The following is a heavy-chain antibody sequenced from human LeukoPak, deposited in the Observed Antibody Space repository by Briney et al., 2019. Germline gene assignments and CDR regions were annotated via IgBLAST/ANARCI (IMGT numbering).Heavy chain of an antibody. CDR2: IKQDGSEK. CDR1: GFTFSSYW. Sequence: QAGGSLRLSCAASGFTFSSYWMSWVRQAPGKGLEWVANIKQDGSEKYYVDSVKGRFTISRDNAKNSLYLQMNSLRAEDTAVYYCARDYYDILTGYYYYYMDVWGKGTTVTVSS. J-gene: IGHJ6*03. D-gene: IGHD3-9*01. CDR3: ARDYYDILTGYYYYYMDV. V-gene: IGHV3-7*01.